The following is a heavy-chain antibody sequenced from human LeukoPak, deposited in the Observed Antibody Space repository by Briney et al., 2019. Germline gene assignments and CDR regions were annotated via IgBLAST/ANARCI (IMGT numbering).Heavy chain of an antibody. CDR2: ITGYNGNT. D-gene: IGHD2-2*01. Sequence: ASVKVSCKASGYTFTSYGISWVRQAPGQGLEWMGWITGYNGNTNYAQKLQGRVTMTTDTSTSTAYMELRSLRSDDTAVYYCARDLRYCSSTSCYGSEWFDPWGQGTLVTVSS. J-gene: IGHJ5*02. V-gene: IGHV1-18*01. CDR1: GYTFTSYG. CDR3: ARDLRYCSSTSCYGSEWFDP.